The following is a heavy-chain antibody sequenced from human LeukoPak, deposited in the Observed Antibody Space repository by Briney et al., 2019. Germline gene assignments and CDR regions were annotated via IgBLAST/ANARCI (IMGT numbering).Heavy chain of an antibody. Sequence: GGSLRLSCAASGFTFSTYAMSWVRQAPGKGLEWVANIKQDGSEKYYVDSVKGRFTISRDNAKNSLYLQMNSLRAEDTAVYYCARSYSSGWYYGLYYFDYWGQGTLVTVSS. CDR3: ARSYSSGWYYGLYYFDY. J-gene: IGHJ4*02. CDR1: GFTFSTYA. D-gene: IGHD6-19*01. CDR2: IKQDGSEK. V-gene: IGHV3-7*03.